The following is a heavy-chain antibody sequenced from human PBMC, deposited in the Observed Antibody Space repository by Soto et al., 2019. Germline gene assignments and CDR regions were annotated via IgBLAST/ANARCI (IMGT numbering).Heavy chain of an antibody. J-gene: IGHJ6*02. CDR2: ISDYNGNT. CDR1: GYTFSSYG. D-gene: IGHD3-10*01. Sequence: QVQLVQSGAEVKRAGASVKVSCKASGYTFSSYGLSWVRQAPGQGLEWMGWISDYNGNTHYAQKFQGRVIMTTDTSTRTAELELRSLRSDDTAVYFCAREGYYSGSGTYSPPRYYGMDVWGQGTTVTVSS. CDR3: AREGYYSGSGTYSPPRYYGMDV. V-gene: IGHV1-18*01.